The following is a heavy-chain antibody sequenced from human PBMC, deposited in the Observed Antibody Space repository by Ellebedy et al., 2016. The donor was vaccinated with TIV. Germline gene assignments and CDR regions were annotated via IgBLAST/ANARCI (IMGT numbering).Heavy chain of an antibody. Sequence: GESLKISCAASGFTFSSYAMHWVRQAPGKGLERVAVISYDGSNKYYADSVKGRFTISRDNSKNTLYLQMNSLRAEDTAVYYCAKPRGYCSSTSCWASFDYWGQGTLVTVSS. J-gene: IGHJ4*02. CDR3: AKPRGYCSSTSCWASFDY. CDR1: GFTFSSYA. CDR2: ISYDGSNK. D-gene: IGHD2-2*01. V-gene: IGHV3-30-3*02.